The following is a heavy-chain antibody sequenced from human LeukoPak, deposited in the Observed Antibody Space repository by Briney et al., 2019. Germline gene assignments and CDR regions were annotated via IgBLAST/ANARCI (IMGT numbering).Heavy chain of an antibody. CDR2: INPNSGGT. D-gene: IGHD3-10*01. CDR1: GYTFTGYY. Sequence: ASVKVSCKASGYTFTGYYMHWVRQAPGQGLEWMGWINPNSGGTNYAQKFQGWVTMTRDTSISTAYMELSRLRSDDTAVYYCARDRRRWFGDLTPMPNYFDYWGQGTLVTVSS. V-gene: IGHV1-2*04. J-gene: IGHJ4*02. CDR3: ARDRRRWFGDLTPMPNYFDY.